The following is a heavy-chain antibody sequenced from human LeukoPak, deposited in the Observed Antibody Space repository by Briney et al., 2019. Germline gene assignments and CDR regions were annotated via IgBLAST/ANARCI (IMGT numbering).Heavy chain of an antibody. CDR2: IYTSGST. Sequence: SETLSLTCTVSGGSMSSYFWSWIRQPAGKGLEWIGRIYTSGSTNYNPSLKSRLTMSVDTSKNQFSLKLSSVTAADTAVYYCARDAAYCSGGSCPQGAFDIWGQGTMVTVSS. D-gene: IGHD2-15*01. CDR3: ARDAAYCSGGSCPQGAFDI. V-gene: IGHV4-4*07. CDR1: GGSMSSYF. J-gene: IGHJ3*02.